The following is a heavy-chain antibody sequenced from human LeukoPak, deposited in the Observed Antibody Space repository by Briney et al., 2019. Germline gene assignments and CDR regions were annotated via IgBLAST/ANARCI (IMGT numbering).Heavy chain of an antibody. CDR1: GGSISTNNYY. Sequence: SETLSLTCTVSGGSISTNNYYWGWIRQPPGRGLEWIGSTSYSGTYYNPSLKSRVTISADTSKNHFSLNLRSVTAADTAVYYCARRTSYPVGAIDYWGQGTLVTVSS. V-gene: IGHV4-39*01. J-gene: IGHJ4*02. CDR2: TSYSGT. CDR3: ARRTSYPVGAIDY. D-gene: IGHD1-26*01.